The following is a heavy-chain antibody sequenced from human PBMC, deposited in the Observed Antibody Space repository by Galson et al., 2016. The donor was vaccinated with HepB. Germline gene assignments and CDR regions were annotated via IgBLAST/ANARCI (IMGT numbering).Heavy chain of an antibody. V-gene: IGHV3-21*01. D-gene: IGHD6-13*01. CDR2: ITASSAYI. CDR3: ARDVRGSSWYARYFDL. J-gene: IGHJ2*01. CDR1: GFTFGSYI. Sequence: SLRLSCAASGFTFGSYIMNWVRQAPGKGLEWVSSITASSAYIYYADSVKGRFTTSRDNAKNSLYLQMNSLRAEDTAVYYCARDVRGSSWYARYFDLWGRGTLVTASS.